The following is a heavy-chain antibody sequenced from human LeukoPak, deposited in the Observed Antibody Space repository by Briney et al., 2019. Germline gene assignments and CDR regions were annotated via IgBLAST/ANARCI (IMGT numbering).Heavy chain of an antibody. CDR1: GGSFSGHY. J-gene: IGHJ5*02. Sequence: PLETLSLTCAVSGGSFSGHYWSWIRQPPGEGLEWIGEINDSGSTKYNPSLKSRVTISADTSKNQFSLKLSSVTAADTAVYYCAKNNWFDPWGQGTLVTVSS. CDR3: AKNNWFDP. CDR2: INDSGST. V-gene: IGHV4-34*01.